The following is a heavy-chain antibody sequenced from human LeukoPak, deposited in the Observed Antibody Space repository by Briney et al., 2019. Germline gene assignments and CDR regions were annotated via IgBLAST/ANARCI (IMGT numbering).Heavy chain of an antibody. V-gene: IGHV3-15*01. Sequence: PGGSLRLSCAASGFSFKAAWMNWVRQAPGKGLEWVGRIKTKTDGGTTEYAAPVRGRFTISRDDSKNTLFLQLNSLKVEDTAIYYCCTEVGWLGSPWGQGTLVTVSSGESSFDYWGQGTQVTVSS. CDR3: CTEVGWLGSPWGQGTLVTVSSGESSFDY. D-gene: IGHD3-10*01. CDR2: IKTKTDGGTT. J-gene: IGHJ4*02. CDR1: GFSFKAAW.